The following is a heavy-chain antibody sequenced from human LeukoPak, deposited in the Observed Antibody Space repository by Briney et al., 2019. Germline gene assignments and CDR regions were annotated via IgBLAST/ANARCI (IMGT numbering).Heavy chain of an antibody. D-gene: IGHD2-21*02. Sequence: GGSLRLSCAASGFTFSDYYMNWIRQAPGKGLEWVSYISNSGTIISYADSVKGRFTISRDNTKNSLYLQMNSLRAEDTAVYYCTRETLGVTAFDIWGQGTMVTVSS. CDR2: ISNSGTII. J-gene: IGHJ3*02. V-gene: IGHV3-11*01. CDR1: GFTFSDYY. CDR3: TRETLGVTAFDI.